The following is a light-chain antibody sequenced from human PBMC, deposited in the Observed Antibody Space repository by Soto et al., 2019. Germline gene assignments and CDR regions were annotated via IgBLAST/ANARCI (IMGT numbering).Light chain of an antibody. CDR2: DAS. V-gene: IGKV1-33*01. J-gene: IGKJ1*01. CDR3: QQYEYLPLT. Sequence: DIQMTQSPSSLSASVGDSVTISCQASQDINNFLNWYQQKPGKPPQLLIYDASTLETWVPSRFSGAGSGADFSFTISNLQPEDSASYDCQQYEYLPLTFGQGTKVEIK. CDR1: QDINNF.